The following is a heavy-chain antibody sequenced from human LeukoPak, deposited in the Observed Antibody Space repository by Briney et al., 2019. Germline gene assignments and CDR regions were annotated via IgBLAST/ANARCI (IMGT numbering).Heavy chain of an antibody. CDR2: FDPEDGET. CDR1: GYTLTELS. D-gene: IGHD6-19*01. CDR3: AISGGWSLDY. Sequence: GASVKVSCKVSGYTLTELSMHWVRQAPGKGLEWMGGFDPEDGETIYAQKFQGRVTITEDTSTDTAYMELSSLRSEDTAVYYCAISGGWSLDYWGQGTLVTVSS. V-gene: IGHV1-24*01. J-gene: IGHJ4*02.